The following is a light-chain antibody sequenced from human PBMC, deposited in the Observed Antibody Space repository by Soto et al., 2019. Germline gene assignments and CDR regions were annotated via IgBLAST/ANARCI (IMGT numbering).Light chain of an antibody. V-gene: IGKV3-20*01. J-gene: IGKJ1*01. CDR2: GAS. Sequence: EIVLTQSPGTLSLSPGERATLSCRASQSVSSSYLAWYQQKPGQAPRLLIYGASSRATGIPDRFSGSGSGTDFTLTINRLEPEDFSVYYCQQYGSHRGTFGQGTKVEIK. CDR1: QSVSSSY. CDR3: QQYGSHRGT.